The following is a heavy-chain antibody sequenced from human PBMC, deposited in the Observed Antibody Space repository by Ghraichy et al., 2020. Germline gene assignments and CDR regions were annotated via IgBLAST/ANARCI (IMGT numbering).Heavy chain of an antibody. J-gene: IGHJ5*02. CDR3: ARVGWELPNNWFDP. CDR1: GGSISSSSYY. Sequence: SETLSLTCTVSGGSISSSSYYWGWIRQPPGKGLEWIGSIYYSGSTYYNPSLKSRVTISVDTSKNQFSLKLSSVTAADTAVYYCARVGWELPNNWFDPWGQGTLVTVSS. V-gene: IGHV4-39*01. CDR2: IYYSGST. D-gene: IGHD1-26*01.